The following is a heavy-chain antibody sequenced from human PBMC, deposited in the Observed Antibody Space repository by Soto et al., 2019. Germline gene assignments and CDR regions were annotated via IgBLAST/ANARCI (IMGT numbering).Heavy chain of an antibody. Sequence: QVQLVQSGPEVRKPGASVKVSCEASGYTFTTSGISWVRQVPGQGLEWMGWISTYNGDTNSAQNFQGRVLMTADTSTGTASMELMSLKSDDTAEYYCARQGSWPYYYYGLDVWGQGTTVTVSS. V-gene: IGHV1-18*01. CDR2: ISTYNGDT. J-gene: IGHJ6*02. CDR1: GYTFTTSG. D-gene: IGHD1-26*01. CDR3: ARQGSWPYYYYGLDV.